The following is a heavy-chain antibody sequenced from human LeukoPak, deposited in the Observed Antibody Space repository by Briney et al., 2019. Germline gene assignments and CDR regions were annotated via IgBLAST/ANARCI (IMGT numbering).Heavy chain of an antibody. Sequence: SVKVSYKASGGTFSSYAISWVRQAPGQGLEWMGGIIPIFGTANYAQKFQGRVTITTDESTSTAYMELSSLRSEDTAVYYCARGRSVAAGTTTDYWGQGTLVTVSS. CDR1: GGTFSSYA. V-gene: IGHV1-69*05. CDR3: ARGRSVAAGTTTDY. J-gene: IGHJ4*02. CDR2: IIPIFGTA. D-gene: IGHD1-7*01.